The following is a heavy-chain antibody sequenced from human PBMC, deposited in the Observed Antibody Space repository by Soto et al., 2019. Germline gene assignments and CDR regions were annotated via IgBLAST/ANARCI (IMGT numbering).Heavy chain of an antibody. CDR2: LYPGDSDT. Sequence: GESLRISFKGSGYRRTSYWLGLVGQLPVKGLEGMGILYPGDSDTRYSPSFQGQVTISADKSISTAYLQWSSLKASDTAMYYCARSPEPSFGSYKWPMWGHPESGAYYFADWGQGTLVPVSS. J-gene: IGHJ4*02. D-gene: IGHD1-26*01. CDR1: GYRRTSYW. CDR3: ARSPEPSFGSYKWPMWGHPESGAYYFAD. V-gene: IGHV5-51*01.